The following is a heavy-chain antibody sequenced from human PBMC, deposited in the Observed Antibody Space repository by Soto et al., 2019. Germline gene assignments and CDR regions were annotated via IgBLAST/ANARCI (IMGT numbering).Heavy chain of an antibody. V-gene: IGHV1-69*13. J-gene: IGHJ6*02. D-gene: IGHD2-2*01. CDR3: ARERSVGYCITTTCPKPFYYYAMDV. CDR1: GGTFTNYA. Sequence: ASVKVSCKPSGGTFTNYAFSWVRQAPGQGLEWMGGIIPIFGTPDYAQNFQGRVTITADESTRTASMELSSLRSDDTAAYYCARERSVGYCITTTCPKPFYYYAMDVWGQGTTVTVSS. CDR2: IIPIFGTP.